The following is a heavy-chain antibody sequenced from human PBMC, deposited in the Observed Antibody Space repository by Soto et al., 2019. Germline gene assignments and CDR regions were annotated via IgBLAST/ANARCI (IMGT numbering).Heavy chain of an antibody. D-gene: IGHD3-3*01. V-gene: IGHV1-69*06. CDR2: IIPIFGTA. J-gene: IGHJ3*02. Sequence: SLKDSCKASGGTFSSYAISWVRQAPGQGLEWMGGIIPIFGTANYAQKFQGRVTITADKSTSTAYMELSSLRSEDTAVYYCAREPWSGYSAFDIWGQGTMVTVS. CDR1: GGTFSSYA. CDR3: AREPWSGYSAFDI.